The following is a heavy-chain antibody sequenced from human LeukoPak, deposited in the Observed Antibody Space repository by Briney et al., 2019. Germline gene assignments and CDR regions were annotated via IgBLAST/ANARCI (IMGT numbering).Heavy chain of an antibody. Sequence: QPGRSLRLSCAASGFTFSSYAMHWVRQAPGKGLEWVAVISYDGSNKYYADSVKGRFTISRDNSKNTLYLQMNSLRAEDTAVYYCAKENDFVYWGQGTLVTVSS. V-gene: IGHV3-30-3*01. CDR1: GFTFSSYA. D-gene: IGHD3-3*01. J-gene: IGHJ4*02. CDR2: ISYDGSNK. CDR3: AKENDFVY.